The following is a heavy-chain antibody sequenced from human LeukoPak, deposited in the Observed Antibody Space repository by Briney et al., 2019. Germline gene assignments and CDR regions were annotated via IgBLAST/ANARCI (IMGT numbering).Heavy chain of an antibody. D-gene: IGHD3-3*01. CDR1: GGSISIANYF. CDR3: ARRSSGRPVDY. V-gene: IGHV4-39*07. CDR2: TYYDGST. J-gene: IGHJ4*02. Sequence: SETLSLTCTVSGGSISIANYFWGWIRQPPGKGLEWIGSTYYDGSTYYNPSLKSRVTISRDTSKDQFSLRLSSVTAADTAVYYCARRSSGRPVDYWGQGTLVTVSS.